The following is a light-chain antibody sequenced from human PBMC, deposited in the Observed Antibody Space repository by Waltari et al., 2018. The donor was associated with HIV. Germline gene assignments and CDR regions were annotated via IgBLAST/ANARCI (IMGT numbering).Light chain of an antibody. Sequence: QSALTQPPSASGSPGQSVTISCTATSSYVGGYNYSSWYQHHPGKAPKLIIYEVSKLPSGVPDRFSGYKSGRTASLTVSGLQAEDEADYYCSSYAGSNNRWVFGGGTKLTAL. CDR3: SSYAGSNNRWV. J-gene: IGLJ3*02. V-gene: IGLV2-8*01. CDR2: EVS. CDR1: SSYVGGYNY.